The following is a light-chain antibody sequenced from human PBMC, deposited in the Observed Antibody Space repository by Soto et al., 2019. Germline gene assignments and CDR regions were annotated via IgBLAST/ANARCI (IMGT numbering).Light chain of an antibody. CDR3: QQSYSTPYT. J-gene: IGKJ2*01. CDR1: QSISTY. V-gene: IGKV1-39*01. Sequence: DIQMTQSPSSLSASVGDRVTITCRAGQSISTYLNCYQQNPGKPPKLLIYAASSLQSGVPSRFSGSGSGTDFTLTISSLQPEDFATYYCQQSYSTPYTFGQGTKLEIK. CDR2: AAS.